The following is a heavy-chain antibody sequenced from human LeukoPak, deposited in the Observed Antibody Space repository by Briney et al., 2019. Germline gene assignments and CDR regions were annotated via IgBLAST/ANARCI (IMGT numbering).Heavy chain of an antibody. CDR1: GGSFSGYY. D-gene: IGHD3-9*01. V-gene: IGHV4-34*01. J-gene: IGHJ4*02. Sequence: SETLSLTCAVYGGSFSGYYWSWIRQPPGKGLEWIGEINHSGSTNYNPSLKSRVTISVDTSKNQFSLKLSSVTAADTAVYYRARSGGFRKTLHYDILTGYYVLDYWGQGTLVTVSS. CDR3: ARSGGFRKTLHYDILTGYYVLDY. CDR2: INHSGST.